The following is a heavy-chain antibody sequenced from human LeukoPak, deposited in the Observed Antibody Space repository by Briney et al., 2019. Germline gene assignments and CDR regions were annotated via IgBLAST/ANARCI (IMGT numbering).Heavy chain of an antibody. CDR1: KFNFNSYG. Sequence: GESLRLSCTTSKFNFNSYGMTWVRQAPGKGLEWVSSISGSGGSTQYAASVQGRFTISRDNSKNTLYLQMNSLRAEDTAVYYCAKDPNGDYIGTFDIWGQGTMVTVSS. D-gene: IGHD4-17*01. CDR3: AKDPNGDYIGTFDI. CDR2: ISGSGGST. V-gene: IGHV3-23*01. J-gene: IGHJ3*02.